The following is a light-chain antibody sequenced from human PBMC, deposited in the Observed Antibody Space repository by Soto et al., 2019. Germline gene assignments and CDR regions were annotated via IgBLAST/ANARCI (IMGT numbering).Light chain of an antibody. Sequence: EIVMTQSPATLSVSPGERATLSCRVSQSVSSTLAWYQQKPGQAPRLLIYGASTRATGIPVRFSGSGSGTEFTLTISSLQSEDFAVYYCQQYNKWPLTFGGGTTVEIK. CDR1: QSVSST. CDR2: GAS. V-gene: IGKV3-15*01. J-gene: IGKJ4*01. CDR3: QQYNKWPLT.